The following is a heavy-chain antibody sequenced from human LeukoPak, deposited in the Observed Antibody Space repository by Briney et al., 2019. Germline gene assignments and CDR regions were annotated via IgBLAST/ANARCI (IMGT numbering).Heavy chain of an antibody. D-gene: IGHD2-2*01. V-gene: IGHV4-59*12. CDR1: GGSISSYY. Sequence: PSETLSLTCTVSGGSISSYYWSWIRQPPGKGLEWIGEIYHSGSTNYNPSLKSRVTISVDKSKNQFSLKLSSVTAADTAVYYCASAIGYCSSTSCQDDYWGQGTLVTVSS. CDR2: IYHSGST. CDR3: ASAIGYCSSTSCQDDY. J-gene: IGHJ4*02.